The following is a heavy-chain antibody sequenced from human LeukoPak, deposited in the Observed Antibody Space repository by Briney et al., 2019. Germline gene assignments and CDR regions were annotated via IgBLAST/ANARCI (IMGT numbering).Heavy chain of an antibody. Sequence: TGGSLTLSCSVSGFTFSNYWMTWLRQAPGRGLECLAIINEGGSEKHHVDPEKGRFAISRDNAKNLLFLEMNSLRDDDTAMYYCARDCCVSFYTAFDYWGQGTLVSVS. CDR3: ARDCCVSFYTAFDY. V-gene: IGHV3-7*01. CDR1: GFTFSNYW. CDR2: INEGGSEK. J-gene: IGHJ4*02. D-gene: IGHD1-26*01.